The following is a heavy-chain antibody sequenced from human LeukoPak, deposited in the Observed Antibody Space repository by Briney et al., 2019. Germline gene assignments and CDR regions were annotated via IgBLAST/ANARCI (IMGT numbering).Heavy chain of an antibody. J-gene: IGHJ4*02. CDR1: GFTFSDYA. Sequence: PGGSLRLSCEASGFTFSDYAVSWVRQAPGKGLDWVSSISGSGATYYADSVKGRFTISRDNSQNALYLQMNSLTAADTAVYYCARGWSSVSYYFECWGQGTMVTVSS. V-gene: IGHV3-23*01. CDR2: ISGSGAT. CDR3: ARGWSSVSYYFEC. D-gene: IGHD3-3*01.